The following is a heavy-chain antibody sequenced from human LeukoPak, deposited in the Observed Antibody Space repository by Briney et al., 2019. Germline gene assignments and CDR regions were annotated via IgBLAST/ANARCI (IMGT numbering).Heavy chain of an antibody. J-gene: IGHJ4*02. V-gene: IGHV4-34*01. CDR1: GGSFSGYY. Sequence: SETLCLSCAVYGGSFSGYYWSWIRQPPGRGLEWIGEINHSVSTNYNPSLKSRVTISVDTSKNQFSLKLSSVTAADTAVYYCAGSTYYDILTGWTVRYFDYWGQGTLVTVSS. D-gene: IGHD3-9*01. CDR3: AGSTYYDILTGWTVRYFDY. CDR2: INHSVST.